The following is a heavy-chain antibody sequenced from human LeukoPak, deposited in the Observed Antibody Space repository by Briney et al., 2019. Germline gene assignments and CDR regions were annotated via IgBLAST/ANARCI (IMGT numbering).Heavy chain of an antibody. CDR3: ATDGAGFDT. CDR2: INIGGTNT. V-gene: IGHV3-11*01. CDR1: GFTFSDYY. Sequence: GGSLRLSCAASGFTFSDYYMSWIRQAPGKGLEWLSYINIGGTNTHYADSVKGRFTISRGNAKKSLYLEMNNLRAEDTAVYYCATDGAGFDTWGQGVLVTVSS. J-gene: IGHJ5*02.